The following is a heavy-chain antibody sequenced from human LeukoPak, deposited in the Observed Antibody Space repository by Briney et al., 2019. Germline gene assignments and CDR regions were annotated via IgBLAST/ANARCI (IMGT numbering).Heavy chain of an antibody. D-gene: IGHD3-22*01. CDR2: IDPSAGST. CDR1: GYTFTNYY. CDR3: ARAHYASSNIKVPFDV. J-gene: IGHJ6*04. V-gene: IGHV1-46*01. Sequence: ASVKVSCKASGYTFTNYYMHWVRQAPGQGLEWMGVIDPSAGSTTYAQKFQGRVTMTRDTAMSTVYMELSSLRSEDTAVYYCARAHYASSNIKVPFDVWGKGTTVTVSS.